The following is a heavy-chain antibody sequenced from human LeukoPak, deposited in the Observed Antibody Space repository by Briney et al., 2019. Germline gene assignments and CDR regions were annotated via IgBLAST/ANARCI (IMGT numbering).Heavy chain of an antibody. J-gene: IGHJ4*02. CDR1: GYTFTNHG. V-gene: IGHV1-18*01. D-gene: IGHD6-13*01. CDR2: ISAYNGNT. Sequence: GASVQVTCQASGYTFTNHGISWVRQAPGQGLAWMGWISAYNGNTNYAQKLQGRVSMTADRSTSTAWMGLGGLRSDDRAVYFCARSRTAAGSFVYWGEGTLVTVSS. CDR3: ARSRTAAGSFVY.